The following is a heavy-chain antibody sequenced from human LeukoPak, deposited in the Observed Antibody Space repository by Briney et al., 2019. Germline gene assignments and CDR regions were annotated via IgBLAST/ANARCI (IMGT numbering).Heavy chain of an antibody. CDR2: IKQDGSEK. J-gene: IGHJ4*02. Sequence: PGGSLRLSCAVSGFTFSSYWMSWVRQAPGKGLEWVANIKQDGSEKYYLDSVKGRFTISRDNPKKSLYLQMNNLRADDTAVYYCASGLGRGIYYDSVYVDYWGQGTLVTVSS. CDR1: GFTFSSYW. D-gene: IGHD3-16*01. V-gene: IGHV3-7*01. CDR3: ASGLGRGIYYDSVYVDY.